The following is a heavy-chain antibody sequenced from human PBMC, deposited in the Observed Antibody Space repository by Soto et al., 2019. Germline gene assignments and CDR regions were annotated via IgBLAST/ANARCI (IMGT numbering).Heavy chain of an antibody. CDR1: GGSFSGYY. V-gene: IGHV4-34*01. D-gene: IGHD5-18*01. CDR3: ARGQVDTAMVTGTFDP. CDR2: INHSGST. Sequence: SETLSLTCAVYGGSFSGYYWSWIRQPPGKGLEWIGEINHSGSTNYNPSLKSRVTISVDTSKNQFSLKLSSVTAADTAVYYCARGQVDTAMVTGTFDPWGQGTLVT. J-gene: IGHJ5*02.